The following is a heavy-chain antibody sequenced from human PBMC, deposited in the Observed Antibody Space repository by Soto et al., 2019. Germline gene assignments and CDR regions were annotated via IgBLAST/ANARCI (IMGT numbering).Heavy chain of an antibody. J-gene: IGHJ5*02. CDR3: ARRATYYDFWSGPNWFDP. V-gene: IGHV1-8*01. Sequence: ASVKVSCKASGYTFTSYDINWVRQATGQGLEWMGWMNPNSGNTGYAQKFQGRVTMTRNTSISTAYMELSSLRSEDTAVYYCARRATYYDFWSGPNWFDPWGQGALVTVSS. D-gene: IGHD3-3*01. CDR1: GYTFTSYD. CDR2: MNPNSGNT.